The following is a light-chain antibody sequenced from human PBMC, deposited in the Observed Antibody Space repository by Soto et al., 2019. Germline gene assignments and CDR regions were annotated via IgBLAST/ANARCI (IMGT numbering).Light chain of an antibody. CDR1: QSVSSY. Sequence: EIVLTQSPATLSLSPVERATPSCRASQSVSSYLAWYQQKPGQAPRLLIYDASNRATGIPARFSGSGSGTDFTLTISSLEPEDFAVYYCQQRSNWPPITFGQGTRLEIK. V-gene: IGKV3-11*01. CDR2: DAS. J-gene: IGKJ5*01. CDR3: QQRSNWPPIT.